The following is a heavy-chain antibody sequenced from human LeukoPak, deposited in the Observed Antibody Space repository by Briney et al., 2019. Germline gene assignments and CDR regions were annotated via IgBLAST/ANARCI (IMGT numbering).Heavy chain of an antibody. CDR2: ISAHNGNT. V-gene: IGHV1-18*01. Sequence: GASVKVSCKASGYTFTSYDISWVLQAPGQGLEWMGWISAHNGNTNYAQKLQGRVTMTTDTSTSTAYMELRSLRSDDTAVYYCATNENWGTDLHFDYWGQGTLVTVSS. CDR3: ATNENWGTDLHFDY. J-gene: IGHJ4*02. CDR1: GYTFTSYD. D-gene: IGHD7-27*01.